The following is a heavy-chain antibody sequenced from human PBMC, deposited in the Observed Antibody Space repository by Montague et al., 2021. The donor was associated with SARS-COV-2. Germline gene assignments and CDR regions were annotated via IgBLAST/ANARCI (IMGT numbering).Heavy chain of an antibody. CDR2: TYYRSKWYN. V-gene: IGHV6-1*01. D-gene: IGHD2-8*01. CDR1: GDSVSSSSAA. Sequence: CAISGDSVSSSSAAWNWIRQSPSRGLEWLGRTYYRSKWYNDYAVXVKSRITINPDTSKNQFSLQLNSVTPEDTAVYYCARDDPYCTNGACYTGNWFDPWGQGTLVTVSS. J-gene: IGHJ5*02. CDR3: ARDDPYCTNGACYTGNWFDP.